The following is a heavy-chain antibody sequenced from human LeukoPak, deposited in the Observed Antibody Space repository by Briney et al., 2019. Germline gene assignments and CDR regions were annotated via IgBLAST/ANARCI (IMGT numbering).Heavy chain of an antibody. CDR3: AGLGASGNGYLSWFDP. CDR2: IYYSGST. J-gene: IGHJ5*02. Sequence: SETLSLTCTVSGGSISSYYWSWIRQPPGKGLEWIGYIYYSGSTNYNPSLKSRATISVDTSKNQFSLNLSSVTAADTAVYYCAGLGASGNGYLSWFDPWGQGTLVTVSS. D-gene: IGHD3-22*01. CDR1: GGSISSYY. V-gene: IGHV4-59*01.